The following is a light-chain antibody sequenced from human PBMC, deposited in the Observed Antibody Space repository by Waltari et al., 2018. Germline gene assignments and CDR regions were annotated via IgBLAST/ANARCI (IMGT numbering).Light chain of an antibody. CDR1: SSDIGTYAY. V-gene: IGLV2-14*01. CDR2: DVR. Sequence: QSALTQAASVSASPGQSITLSCPGTSSDIGTYAYVSLFQQYPGRAPKIMIYDVRNRPLGVSNRFSGSKSGITASLRISGLLAEDEAYYYCSSYTSSTTWVFGGGTKLTVL. CDR3: SSYTSSTTWV. J-gene: IGLJ3*02.